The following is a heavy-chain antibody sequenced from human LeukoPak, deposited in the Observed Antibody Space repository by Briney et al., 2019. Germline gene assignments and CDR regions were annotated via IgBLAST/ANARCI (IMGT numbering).Heavy chain of an antibody. Sequence: SETLSLTCTVSGGSISGYYWSWIRQPPGKGLEWIGYIYYRGSTNYNPSLKSRVTISVDTSKNQFSLKLSSVTAADTAVYYCARGNLGITGTDAFDIWGQGTMVTVSS. CDR2: IYYRGST. CDR1: GGSISGYY. CDR3: ARGNLGITGTDAFDI. V-gene: IGHV4-59*01. D-gene: IGHD1/OR15-1a*01. J-gene: IGHJ3*02.